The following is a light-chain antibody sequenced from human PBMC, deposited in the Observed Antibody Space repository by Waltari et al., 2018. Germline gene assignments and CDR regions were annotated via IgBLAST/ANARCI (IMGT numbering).Light chain of an antibody. CDR3: QVWHPDIDPGV. CDR1: NLGSYS. V-gene: IGLV3-21*04. J-gene: IGLJ1*01. CDR2: YGS. Sequence: SYVLTQPPSVSVAPGETARITCGGDNLGSYSVHWYQQKPRQAPVLVIFYGSDRPSGIPARFSGSNSGNTATLTITSVEAGDEARYYCQVWHPDIDPGVFGTGTEVTVL.